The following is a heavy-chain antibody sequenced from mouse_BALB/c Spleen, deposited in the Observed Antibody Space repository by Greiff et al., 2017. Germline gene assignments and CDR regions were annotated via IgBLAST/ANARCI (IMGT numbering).Heavy chain of an antibody. V-gene: IGHV2-6-5*01. CDR3: AKHLGLYGNLFAY. Sequence: VKVEESGPGLVAPSQSLSITCTVSGFSLTDYGVSWIRQPPGKGLEWLGVIWGGGSTYYNSALKSRLSISKDNSKSQVFLKMNSLQTDDTAMYYCAKHLGLYGNLFAYWGQGTLVTVSA. J-gene: IGHJ3*01. CDR2: IWGGGST. D-gene: IGHD2-1*01. CDR1: GFSLTDYG.